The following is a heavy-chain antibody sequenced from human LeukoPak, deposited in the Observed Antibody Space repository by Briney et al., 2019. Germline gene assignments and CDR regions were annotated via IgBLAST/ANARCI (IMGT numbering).Heavy chain of an antibody. D-gene: IGHD2-15*01. Sequence: ASVKVSCKASGYTFTGYYMHWVRQAPGQGLEWMGWINPNSGGTNYAQKFQGRVTITADKSTSTAYMELSSLRSEDTAVYYCARGFVRYCSGGSCYFPDYWGQGTLVTVSS. J-gene: IGHJ4*02. CDR1: GYTFTGYY. CDR3: ARGFVRYCSGGSCYFPDY. V-gene: IGHV1-2*02. CDR2: INPNSGGT.